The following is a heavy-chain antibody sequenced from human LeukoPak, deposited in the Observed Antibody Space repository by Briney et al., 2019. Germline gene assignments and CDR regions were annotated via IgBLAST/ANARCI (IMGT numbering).Heavy chain of an antibody. D-gene: IGHD2-8*01. CDR1: GFTFSAHW. CDR2: INTDGSST. V-gene: IGHV3-74*01. CDR3: AKDRSCTNNICHGDFDY. Sequence: GGSLRLSCAASGFTFSAHWMHWVRQAPGKGLVWVSRINTDGSSTSYADSVRGRFTISRDNAKNTLYLQMNSLRAEDTAVYYCAKDRSCTNNICHGDFDYWGQGTLVTVSS. J-gene: IGHJ4*02.